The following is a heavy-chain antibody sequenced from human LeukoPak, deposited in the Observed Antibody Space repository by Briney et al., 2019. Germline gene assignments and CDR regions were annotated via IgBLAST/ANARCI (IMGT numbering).Heavy chain of an antibody. Sequence: GGSLRLSCAAAGFTFSGYGMNWVRQAPGKGMEWVSVIRGCGIGTYYADSVKSRFTISRDNSKNTLYLQINSLRVEDTAVYYCAKSLNYYDSSGDDALDIWGQETMVTVSS. D-gene: IGHD3-22*01. CDR1: GFTFSGYG. CDR2: IRGCGIGT. J-gene: IGHJ3*02. CDR3: AKSLNYYDSSGDDALDI. V-gene: IGHV3-23*01.